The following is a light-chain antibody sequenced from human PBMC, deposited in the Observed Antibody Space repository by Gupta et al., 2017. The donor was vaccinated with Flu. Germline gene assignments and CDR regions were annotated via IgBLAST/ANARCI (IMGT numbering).Light chain of an antibody. Sequence: QSALTQPASVSGSLGPSITISCTGSSSDVGGYNYVSWYQQHPGKAPKLLIYEVSNRPSGGADRFSGSKSGNTAALTISWLHAEDEADYYCSSYTDSTTIEGVFSGGTKLTVL. V-gene: IGLV2-14*01. CDR2: EVS. J-gene: IGLJ3*02. CDR1: SSDVGGYNY. CDR3: SSYTDSTTIEGV.